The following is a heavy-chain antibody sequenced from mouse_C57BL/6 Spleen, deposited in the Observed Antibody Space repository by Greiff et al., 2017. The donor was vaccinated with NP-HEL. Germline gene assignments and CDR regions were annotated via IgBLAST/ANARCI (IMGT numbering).Heavy chain of an antibody. J-gene: IGHJ2*01. CDR2: ISDGGSYT. D-gene: IGHD4-1*01. CDR3: ARGTGTGYFDY. CDR1: GFTFSSYA. V-gene: IGHV5-4*01. Sequence: EVQLQESGGGLVKPGGSLKLSCAASGFTFSSYAMSWVRQTPEKRLEWVATISDGGSYTYYPDNVKGRFTISRDNAKNNLYLQMSHLKSEDTAMYYFARGTGTGYFDYWGQGTTLTVSS.